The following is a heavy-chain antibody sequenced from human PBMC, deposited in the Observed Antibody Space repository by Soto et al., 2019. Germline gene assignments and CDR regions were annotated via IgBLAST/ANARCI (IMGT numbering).Heavy chain of an antibody. CDR1: GGSINSFY. D-gene: IGHD6-19*01. Sequence: QVQLQESGPGLVKPSEPLSLTCTVSGGSINSFYWSWIRQPPGQGLEWIGYFYYSGNTYYIPSLKSRVTISVDASKNHLYLRLTSVTAADTAVYYCARSIAVDAFDIWGQGTMVTVSS. J-gene: IGHJ3*02. CDR3: ARSIAVDAFDI. V-gene: IGHV4-59*08. CDR2: FYYSGNT.